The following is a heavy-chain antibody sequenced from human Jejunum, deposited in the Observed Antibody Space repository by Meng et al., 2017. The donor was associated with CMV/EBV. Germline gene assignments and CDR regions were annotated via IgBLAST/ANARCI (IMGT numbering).Heavy chain of an antibody. J-gene: IGHJ4*02. D-gene: IGHD2-15*01. CDR2: IYSGGGT. V-gene: IGHV3-66*01. CDR1: GFIVSSNY. Sequence: GLLGASWGGSVRPGWSLTLSFDVSGFIVSSNYMSWVRQAPGKGLEWVSVIYSGGGTYYADSVKGRFIISRENSKNTLYVQMNSLRGDDTAVYYCAGGDCSSGSCALDYWGRGTLVTVSS. CDR3: AGGDCSSGSCALDY.